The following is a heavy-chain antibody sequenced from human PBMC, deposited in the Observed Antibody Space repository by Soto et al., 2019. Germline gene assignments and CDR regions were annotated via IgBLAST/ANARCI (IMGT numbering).Heavy chain of an antibody. Sequence: ESGGGLVQPGGSLRLSCAASGFTVSSNYMSWVRQAPGKGLEWVSVIYSGGSTYYADSVKGRFTISRDNSKNTLYLQMNSLRAEDTAVYYCARVGGDNWNDGGMDVWGQGTTVTVSS. J-gene: IGHJ6*02. CDR3: ARVGGDNWNDGGMDV. CDR1: GFTVSSNY. D-gene: IGHD1-20*01. CDR2: IYSGGST. V-gene: IGHV3-66*01.